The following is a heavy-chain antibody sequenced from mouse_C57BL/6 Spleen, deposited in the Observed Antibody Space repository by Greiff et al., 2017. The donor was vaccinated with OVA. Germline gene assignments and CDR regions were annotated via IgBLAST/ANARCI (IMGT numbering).Heavy chain of an antibody. J-gene: IGHJ2*01. CDR3: TRSEGLRPIDY. V-gene: IGHV1-15*01. CDR1: GYTFTDYE. D-gene: IGHD2-4*01. Sequence: QVQLQQPGAELVRPGASVTLSCKASGYTFTDYEMHWVKQTPVHGLEWIGAIDPETGGTAYNQKFKGKAILTADKSSSTAYMELRSLTSEDSAVYYCTRSEGLRPIDYWGQGTTLTVSS. CDR2: IDPETGGT.